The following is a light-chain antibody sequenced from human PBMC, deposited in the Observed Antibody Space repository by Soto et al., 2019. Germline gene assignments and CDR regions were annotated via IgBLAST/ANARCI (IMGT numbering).Light chain of an antibody. J-gene: IGLJ1*01. Sequence: QPALTQPASLSGSPGQSITISCTGTSSDVGGYNYVSWYQQHPGKAPKLMIYDVSNRPSGVSNRFSGSKSGNTASLTISGLQAEDEADYYCSSYRASSTTHYVFGTGTKVTVL. CDR1: SSDVGGYNY. CDR2: DVS. CDR3: SSYRASSTTHYV. V-gene: IGLV2-14*03.